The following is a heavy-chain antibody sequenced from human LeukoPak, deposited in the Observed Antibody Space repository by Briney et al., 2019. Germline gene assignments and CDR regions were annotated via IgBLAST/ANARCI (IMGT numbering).Heavy chain of an antibody. CDR2: VYPGDSDT. Sequence: PGESLKISCQGYGYSFTNYWITWVRPMPGQGLEWMGVVYPGDSDTRYSPSFRGQVTISADESISTAFLQWSTLKASDTAMYYCARAQDTAMAVDSWGQGTLVTVSS. D-gene: IGHD6-19*01. V-gene: IGHV5-51*01. CDR3: ARAQDTAMAVDS. CDR1: GYSFTNYW. J-gene: IGHJ4*02.